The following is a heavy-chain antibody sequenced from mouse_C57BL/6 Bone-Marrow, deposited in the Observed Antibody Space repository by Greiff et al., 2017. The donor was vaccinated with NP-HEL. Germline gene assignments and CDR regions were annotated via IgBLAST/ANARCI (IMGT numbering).Heavy chain of an antibody. CDR3: ARDPTVVAYWYFDV. D-gene: IGHD1-1*01. J-gene: IGHJ1*03. Sequence: EVKVEESGGGLVKPGGSLKLSCAASGFTFSSYAMSWVRQTPEKRLEWVATISDGGSYTYYPDNVKGRFTISRDNAKNNLYLQMSHLKSEDTAMYYCARDPTVVAYWYFDVWGTGTTVTVSS. V-gene: IGHV5-4*01. CDR2: ISDGGSYT. CDR1: GFTFSSYA.